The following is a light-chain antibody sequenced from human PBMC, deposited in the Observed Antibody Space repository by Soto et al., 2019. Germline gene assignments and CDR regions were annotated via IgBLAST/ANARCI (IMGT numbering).Light chain of an antibody. J-gene: IGKJ4*01. V-gene: IGKV1-12*01. CDR3: KQSKSFTLT. Sequence: IQMSQSPFPVSVSLGERITITWRASQPIKSWLAWYQKKQGQAPKLLIYAASSLHTGVPLRLRGSGYGTDLSITISSMKHEDFETYYCKQSKSFTLTFGGGTKVDIK. CDR2: AAS. CDR1: QPIKSW.